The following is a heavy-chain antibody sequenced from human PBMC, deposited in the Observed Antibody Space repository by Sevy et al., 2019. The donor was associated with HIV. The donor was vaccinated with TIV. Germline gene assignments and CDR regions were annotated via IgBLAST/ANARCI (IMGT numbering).Heavy chain of an antibody. V-gene: IGHV3-30-3*01. CDR2: ISYDGSNK. Sequence: GGSLRLSCAASGFTFSSYAMHWVRQAPGKGLEWVAVISYDGSNKYYADSVKGRFTISRDNSKNTLYLQMNSLRAEDTAVYYCARAHYDFWSGYYSYYYYGMDVWGQGTTVTVSS. CDR3: ARAHYDFWSGYYSYYYYGMDV. J-gene: IGHJ6*02. D-gene: IGHD3-3*01. CDR1: GFTFSSYA.